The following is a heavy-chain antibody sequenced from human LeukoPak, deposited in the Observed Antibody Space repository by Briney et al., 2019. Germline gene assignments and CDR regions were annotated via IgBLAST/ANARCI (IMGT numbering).Heavy chain of an antibody. V-gene: IGHV1-69*06. CDR2: IIPIFGTA. CDR3: AREERGYSGDY. J-gene: IGHJ4*02. CDR1: GGTFSSYA. D-gene: IGHD5-18*01. Sequence: ASVKVSCKASGGTFSSYAISWVRQAPGQGLEWMGGIIPIFGTANYAQKFQGRVTITADKSTSTAYMELSSLRSDDTAVYYCAREERGYSGDYWGQGTLVTVSS.